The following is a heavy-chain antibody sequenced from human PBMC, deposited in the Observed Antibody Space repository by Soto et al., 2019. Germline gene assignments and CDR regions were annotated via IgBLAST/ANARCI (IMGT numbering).Heavy chain of an antibody. D-gene: IGHD3-22*01. V-gene: IGHV4-59*05. CDR1: GGSISSYY. J-gene: IGHJ4*02. Sequence: PSETLSLTCTVSGGSISSYYWRWIRQPPGKGLECIGYIYYSGSPNYSPSLESRVTISEDTSKNQFSLKLSSVTAADTAVYYCATYTYYYDSSGYYPFDYWGQGTLVTVSS. CDR3: ATYTYYYDSSGYYPFDY. CDR2: IYYSGSP.